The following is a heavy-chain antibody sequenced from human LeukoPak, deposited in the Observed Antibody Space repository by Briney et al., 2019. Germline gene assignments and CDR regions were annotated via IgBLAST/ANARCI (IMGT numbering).Heavy chain of an antibody. D-gene: IGHD3-22*01. V-gene: IGHV1-69*04. CDR2: IIPILGIA. J-gene: IGHJ4*02. CDR1: GGTFSSYA. Sequence: GASVNVSCKASGGTFSSYAISWVRQAPGQGLEWMGRIIPILGIANYAQKFQGRVTITADKSTSTAYMELSSLRSEDTAVYYCARSYDSSGYLDDYWGQGTLVTVSS. CDR3: ARSYDSSGYLDDY.